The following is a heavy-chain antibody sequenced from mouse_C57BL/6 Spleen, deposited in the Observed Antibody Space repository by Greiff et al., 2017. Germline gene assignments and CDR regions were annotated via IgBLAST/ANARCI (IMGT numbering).Heavy chain of an antibody. V-gene: IGHV1-52*01. CDR3: ARGGYGNYVFYAMDY. Sequence: QVQLKQPGAELVRPGSSVKLSCKASGYTFTSYWMHWVKQRPIQGLEWIGNIDPSDSETHYNQKFKDKATLTVDKSSSTAYMQLSSLTSEDSAVYYCARGGYGNYVFYAMDYWGQGTSVTVSS. CDR2: IDPSDSET. D-gene: IGHD2-10*02. J-gene: IGHJ4*01. CDR1: GYTFTSYW.